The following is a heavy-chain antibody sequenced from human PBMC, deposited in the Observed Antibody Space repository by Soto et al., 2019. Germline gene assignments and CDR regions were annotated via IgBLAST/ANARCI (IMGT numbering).Heavy chain of an antibody. V-gene: IGHV3-21*01. Sequence: GGSLRLSCAASGFTFSSYSMNWVRQAPGKGLEWVSSISSSSSYIYYADSVKGRFTISRDNAKNSLYLQMNSLRAEDTAVYYCARVAGYDFWSGPAYEGAFDIWGQGTMVT. CDR1: GFTFSSYS. J-gene: IGHJ3*02. D-gene: IGHD3-3*01. CDR3: ARVAGYDFWSGPAYEGAFDI. CDR2: ISSSSSYI.